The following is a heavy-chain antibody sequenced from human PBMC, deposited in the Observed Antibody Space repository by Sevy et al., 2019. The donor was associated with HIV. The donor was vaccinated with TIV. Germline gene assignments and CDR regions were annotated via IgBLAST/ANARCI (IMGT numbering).Heavy chain of an antibody. V-gene: IGHV4-34*01. CDR1: GGSSSGYY. Sequence: SETSLTCAVYGGSSSGYYWSWIRQPPGKGREGMGEINHSGSTNYNPSLRSRVTIAVDTSKNQFSLKLSSVTAADTAVYYWARYIAVTTSGGVHYYYGMDVWGQGTTVTVSS. CDR3: ARYIAVTTSGGVHYYYGMDV. J-gene: IGHJ6*02. CDR2: INHSGST. D-gene: IGHD4-4*01.